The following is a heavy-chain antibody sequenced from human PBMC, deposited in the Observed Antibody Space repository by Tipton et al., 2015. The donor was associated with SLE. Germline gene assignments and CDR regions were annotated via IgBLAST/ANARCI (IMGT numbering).Heavy chain of an antibody. CDR1: GGSISSSPYY. V-gene: IGHV4-39*07. CDR3: ARASVEYYYYYMDV. D-gene: IGHD4-23*01. Sequence: TLSLTCTVSGGSISSSPYYWVWFRQPPGKGLEWIGSIYYSGSTYYNPSLKSRVTISVDTSKNHFSLKLTSVTAADTAVYYCARASVEYYYYYMDVWGKGTTVTVSS. J-gene: IGHJ6*03. CDR2: IYYSGST.